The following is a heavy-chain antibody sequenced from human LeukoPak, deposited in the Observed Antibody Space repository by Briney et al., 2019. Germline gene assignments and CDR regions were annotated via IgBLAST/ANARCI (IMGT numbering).Heavy chain of an antibody. CDR1: GYTFTGYY. D-gene: IGHD2-2*01. J-gene: IGHJ5*02. CDR3: ASARYCSSTSCSDWFDP. CDR2: INPNSGGT. V-gene: IGHV1-2*02. Sequence: ASVKVSCKASGYTFTGYYMHWVRQAPGQGLEWMGWINPNSGGTNYAQKFQGRVTMTRDTSISTAYMELSRLRSDDTAVYYCASARYCSSTSCSDWFDPWGQGTLVTVPS.